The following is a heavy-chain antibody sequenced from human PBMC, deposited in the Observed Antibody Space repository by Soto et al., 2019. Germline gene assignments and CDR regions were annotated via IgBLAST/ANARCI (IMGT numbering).Heavy chain of an antibody. CDR2: IRSKANSYAT. D-gene: IGHD2-15*01. J-gene: IGHJ4*02. V-gene: IGHV3-73*01. CDR3: TSQSVVGCSGGRCWDDY. Sequence: EVQLVESGGGLVQPGGSLNLSCAASGFTFSGSAMHWVSQASGKGLEWVGRIRSKANSYATAYAASVTGRFTISRDDSKNTEYLQMNSLKTEDTAVYYCTSQSVVGCSGGRCWDDYWGKGTLVTVSS. CDR1: GFTFSGSA.